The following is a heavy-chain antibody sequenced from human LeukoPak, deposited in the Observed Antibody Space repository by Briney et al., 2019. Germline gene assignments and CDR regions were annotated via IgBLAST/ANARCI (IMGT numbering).Heavy chain of an antibody. CDR1: GYTFTGYY. CDR3: ARGHAGWSFGWFDP. D-gene: IGHD6-19*01. J-gene: IGHJ5*02. CDR2: INPNSGVT. Sequence: ASVKVSCKASGYTFTGYYMHWVRQAPGQGLEWMGWINPNSGVTNYAQKFQGRVTMTRDTSISTAYMELSRLRSDDTAVYYCARGHAGWSFGWFDPWGQGTLVTVFS. V-gene: IGHV1-2*02.